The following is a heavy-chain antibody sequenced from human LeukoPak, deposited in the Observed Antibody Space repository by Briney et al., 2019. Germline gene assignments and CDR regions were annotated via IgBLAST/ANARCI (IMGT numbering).Heavy chain of an antibody. CDR1: GFTFSSYS. J-gene: IGHJ4*02. V-gene: IGHV3-48*01. Sequence: PGGSLRLSCAASGFTFSSYSMNWVRQAPGKGLEWVSYISSSSSTIYYADSVKGRFTISRDNAKNSLYLQMNSLRAEDTAVYYCVRDLLSSGSYYDFDYWGQGTLVTVSS. D-gene: IGHD1-26*01. CDR3: VRDLLSSGSYYDFDY. CDR2: ISSSSSTI.